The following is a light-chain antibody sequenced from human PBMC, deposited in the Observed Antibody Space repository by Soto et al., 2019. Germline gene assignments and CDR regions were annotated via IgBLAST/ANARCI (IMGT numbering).Light chain of an antibody. CDR2: GAS. CDR1: QSVSSN. Sequence: EIVMTQSPATLSVSPGARATLSCMARQSVSSNLAWYQRKPGQAPRLLIYGASTRATGIPDRFSGSGSGTEFTLAISRLEPEDIAVYYCQHYVTSLTTFGQGTKVDIK. V-gene: IGKV3-15*01. CDR3: QHYVTSLTT. J-gene: IGKJ1*01.